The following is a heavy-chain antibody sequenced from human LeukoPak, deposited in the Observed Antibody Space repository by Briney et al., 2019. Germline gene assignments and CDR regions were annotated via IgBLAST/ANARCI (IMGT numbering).Heavy chain of an antibody. Sequence: GGSLRLSCAASGFTFSSYPMNWVRQAPGKGLEWVSSISTSNTYIYYADSVRGRFTISRDNAKNSLYLQMNSLRAEDTAVYYCASLPVVVVAATLKYYYMDVWGKGTTVTVSS. J-gene: IGHJ6*03. CDR1: GFTFSSYP. V-gene: IGHV3-21*06. CDR2: ISTSNTYI. D-gene: IGHD2-15*01. CDR3: ASLPVVVVAATLKYYYMDV.